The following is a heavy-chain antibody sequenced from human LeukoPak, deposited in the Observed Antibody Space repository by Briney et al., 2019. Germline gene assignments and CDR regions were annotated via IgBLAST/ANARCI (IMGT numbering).Heavy chain of an antibody. J-gene: IGHJ4*02. CDR1: GFTFTDHY. CDR3: VREGEGPLSTDFDY. Sequence: RASMKLSCKSSGFTFTDHYINWVRQAPGQGLEWMGYIGPHSTFTSYPHAFQGRVTMTRDASMSTAYMQLTRLTSDDTAVYYCVREGEGPLSTDFDYWGQGTLVTVSS. D-gene: IGHD2/OR15-2a*01. V-gene: IGHV1-2*02. CDR2: IGPHSTFT.